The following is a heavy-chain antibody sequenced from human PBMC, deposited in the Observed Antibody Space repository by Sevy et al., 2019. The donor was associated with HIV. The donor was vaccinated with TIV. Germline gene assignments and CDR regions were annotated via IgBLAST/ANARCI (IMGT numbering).Heavy chain of an antibody. CDR1: GFSLNSFW. CDR2: INQNGSVT. V-gene: IGHV3-7*01. J-gene: IGHJ4*02. Sequence: GESLKISCAASGFSLNSFWMNWVRQTPGKGLEWVANINQNGSVTYYVDSVKDRFTISRDNSRNLLYLQMTSLRVEDTALYYCVRAVATNGSFWGQGTLVTVSS. CDR3: VRAVATNGSF. D-gene: IGHD2-15*01.